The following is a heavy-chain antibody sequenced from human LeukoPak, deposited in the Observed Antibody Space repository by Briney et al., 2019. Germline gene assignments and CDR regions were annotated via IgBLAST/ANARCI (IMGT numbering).Heavy chain of an antibody. Sequence: SETLSLNCAVYGGSFSGYYWSWIRQPPGKGLEWIGEINHSGSTNYNPSLKSRVTISVDTSKNQFSLKLSSVTAADTAVYYCARGGDGYKYYFDYWGQGTLVTVSS. CDR1: GGSFSGYY. CDR3: ARGGDGYKYYFDY. CDR2: INHSGST. V-gene: IGHV4-34*01. J-gene: IGHJ4*02. D-gene: IGHD5-24*01.